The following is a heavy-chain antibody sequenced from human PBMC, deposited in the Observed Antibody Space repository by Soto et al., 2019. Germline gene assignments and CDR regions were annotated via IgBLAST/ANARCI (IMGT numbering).Heavy chain of an antibody. V-gene: IGHV3-30-3*01. CDR3: ASAAGTAYFDS. J-gene: IGHJ4*02. D-gene: IGHD6-13*01. CDR2: ISYDGSNK. Sequence: QVQLVESGGGVVQPGRSLRLSCAASGFTFSSYAMHWVRQATGKGLEWVAVISYDGSNKYYADSVKGRFTISRDNSKNTLYLQMNSLRAEDTAVYYCASAAGTAYFDSWGQGTLVTVSS. CDR1: GFTFSSYA.